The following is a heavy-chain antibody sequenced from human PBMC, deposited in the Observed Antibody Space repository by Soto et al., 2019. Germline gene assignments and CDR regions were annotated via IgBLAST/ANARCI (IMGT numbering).Heavy chain of an antibody. V-gene: IGHV1-69*01. CDR2: IIPIFGTA. D-gene: IGHD6-13*01. CDR3: ARGEAAAADLHYYYCYGMDV. CDR1: GGTFSSYA. Sequence: VKVAYKAPGGTFSSYAISWVRQAPGQGLEWMGGIIPIFGTANYAQKFQGRVTITADESTSTAYMELSSLRSEDTAVYYCARGEAAAADLHYYYCYGMDVWGQGATVPVSS. J-gene: IGHJ6*02.